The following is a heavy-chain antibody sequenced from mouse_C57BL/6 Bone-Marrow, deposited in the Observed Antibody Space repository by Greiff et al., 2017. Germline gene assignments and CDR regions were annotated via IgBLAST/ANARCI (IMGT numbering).Heavy chain of an antibody. Sequence: VKLQQSGAELEKHGASVKLSCKAEGDTFISYWMHWVKQRPGQGLEWIGYINPSSGYTKYNQKFKDKATLTADKSSSTAYMQLSSLTYEDSAVYYCAINYGSSSYYAMDYWGQGTSVTVSS. CDR3: AINYGSSSYYAMDY. D-gene: IGHD1-1*01. CDR2: INPSSGYT. CDR1: GDTFISYW. J-gene: IGHJ4*01. V-gene: IGHV1-7*01.